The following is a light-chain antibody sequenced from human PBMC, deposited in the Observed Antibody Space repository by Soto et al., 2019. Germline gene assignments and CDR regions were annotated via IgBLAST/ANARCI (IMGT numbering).Light chain of an antibody. J-gene: IGKJ2*01. CDR2: DIY. CDR1: QSISSH. V-gene: IGKV3-11*01. CDR3: QQRNWPRIT. Sequence: EIVLTQSPATLSLSPGERATLSCRASQSISSHLAWYQQRPGHAPRLLRYDIYYRDSGIPGRFSGSGSGTDCTLTISSLEPEDSAVYYCQQRNWPRITFGQGTKLEI.